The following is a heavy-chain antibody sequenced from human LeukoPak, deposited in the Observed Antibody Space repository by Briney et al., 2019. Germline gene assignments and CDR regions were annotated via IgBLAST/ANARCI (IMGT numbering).Heavy chain of an antibody. D-gene: IGHD1-26*01. V-gene: IGHV4-59*01. J-gene: IGHJ4*02. Sequence: SGTLSLTCAVSGVSISGYYRSWVRQAPGKGLEWIGYIFYSGSTNYSPPLKSRVTISVDTSKNQFSLKLSSVTAADTAVYYCARGEWDLLFDYWGQGTLVTVSS. CDR3: ARGEWDLLFDY. CDR2: IFYSGST. CDR1: GVSISGYY.